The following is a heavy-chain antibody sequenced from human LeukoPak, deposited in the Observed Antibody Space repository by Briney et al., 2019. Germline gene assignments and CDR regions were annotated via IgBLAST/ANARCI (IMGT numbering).Heavy chain of an antibody. Sequence: PGGSLRLSCAASGFTFSSYAMSWVRQAPGKGLEWVSVISGSGGSTYYADSVKGWFTISRDNSKNTLYLQMNSLRAEDTAVYYCAKPPSVLLWFGEFYYFDYWGQGTLVTVSS. V-gene: IGHV3-23*01. CDR3: AKPPSVLLWFGEFYYFDY. D-gene: IGHD3-10*01. CDR1: GFTFSSYA. CDR2: ISGSGGST. J-gene: IGHJ4*02.